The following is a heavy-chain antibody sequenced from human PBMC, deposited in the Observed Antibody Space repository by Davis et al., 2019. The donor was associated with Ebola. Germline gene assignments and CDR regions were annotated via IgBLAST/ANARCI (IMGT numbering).Heavy chain of an antibody. V-gene: IGHV3-11*04. Sequence: GESLKISCAASGFTFSDYFLIWIRQSPQKGLEWLSYISNTGKTIYYADSVKGRFTISRDNANNSLFLQMNSLRDEDTALYYCSRGGAVKFDYWGQGTLVTVSS. J-gene: IGHJ4*02. CDR2: ISNTGKTI. CDR1: GFTFSDYF. CDR3: SRGGAVKFDY. D-gene: IGHD4-17*01.